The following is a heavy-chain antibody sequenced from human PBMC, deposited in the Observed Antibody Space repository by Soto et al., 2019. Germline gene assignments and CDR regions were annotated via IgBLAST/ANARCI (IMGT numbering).Heavy chain of an antibody. V-gene: IGHV3-74*01. CDR2: INGDGSST. Sequence: GGSLRLSCAASGFTFSSYWMHWVRQAPGKGLVWVSHINGDGSSTNYADSVKGRFTISRDNAKNTLYLQMNSLRAEDAAVYYCARDRGTTNWFDPWGQGTLVTVSS. J-gene: IGHJ5*02. CDR1: GFTFSSYW. CDR3: ARDRGTTNWFDP.